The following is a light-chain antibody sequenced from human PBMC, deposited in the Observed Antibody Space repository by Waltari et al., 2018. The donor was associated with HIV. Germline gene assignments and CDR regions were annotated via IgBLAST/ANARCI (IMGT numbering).Light chain of an antibody. CDR3: MQALQTPLIT. J-gene: IGKJ5*01. Sequence: DIVMTQSPLSLPVTPGEPASISCRSSPSLLNSNGFNYLDWYLQKPGQSPRLLIYLGSTRAPGVPDRFSGSGSGTDFTLKISRVEAEDVGVYYCMQALQTPLITFGQGTRLEIK. CDR2: LGS. V-gene: IGKV2-28*01. CDR1: PSLLNSNGFNY.